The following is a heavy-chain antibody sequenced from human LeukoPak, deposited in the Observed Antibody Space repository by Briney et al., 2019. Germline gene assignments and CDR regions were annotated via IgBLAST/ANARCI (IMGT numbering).Heavy chain of an antibody. CDR2: IYYSGST. Sequence: PSETLSLTCTVSGGSISSYYWSWIRQPPGKGLEWIGYIYYSGSTNYNPSLKSRVTISVDTSKNQFSLKLSSVTAADTAVYYCARERYSSSWTTPFLDYWGQGTLVTVSS. CDR1: GGSISSYY. D-gene: IGHD6-13*01. V-gene: IGHV4-59*01. J-gene: IGHJ4*02. CDR3: ARERYSSSWTTPFLDY.